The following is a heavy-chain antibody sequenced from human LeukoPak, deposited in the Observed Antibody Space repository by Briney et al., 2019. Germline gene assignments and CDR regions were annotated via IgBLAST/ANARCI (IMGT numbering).Heavy chain of an antibody. J-gene: IGHJ4*02. CDR3: ARRGGRSSGYHDFDY. CDR1: GYTFTTYW. Sequence: GESLKISCKGFGYTFTTYWIGWVRQMPGKGLEWMGIIYPGDSDTRYSPSFQGQVTISADKSISTAYLQLSSLTASDTAMYYCARRGGRSSGYHDFDYWGQGTLVTVSS. V-gene: IGHV5-51*01. CDR2: IYPGDSDT. D-gene: IGHD3-22*01.